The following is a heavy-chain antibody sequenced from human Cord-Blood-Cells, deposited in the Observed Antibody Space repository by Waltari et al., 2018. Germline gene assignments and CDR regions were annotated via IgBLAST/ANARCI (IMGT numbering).Heavy chain of an antibody. CDR2: ISYDGSNK. Sequence: QVQLVESGGGVVQPGRCLRLSCAASGFTFSSYGLHWVRQAPGKGLEWVAVISYDGSNKYYADSVKGRFTISRDNSKNTLYLQMNSLRAEDTAVYYCAKGRDSSSSYFQHWGQGTLVTVSS. CDR1: GFTFSSYG. V-gene: IGHV3-30*18. D-gene: IGHD6-6*01. J-gene: IGHJ1*01. CDR3: AKGRDSSSSYFQH.